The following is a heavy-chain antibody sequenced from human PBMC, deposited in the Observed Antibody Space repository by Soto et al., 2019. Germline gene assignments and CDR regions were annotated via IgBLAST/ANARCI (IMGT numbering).Heavy chain of an antibody. CDR2: IRSKAYGGTT. V-gene: IGHV3-49*04. J-gene: IGHJ4*02. CDR1: GFAFGDYA. CDR3: TREHYDSSGYYFLFDY. D-gene: IGHD3-22*01. Sequence: PWGSLRLSCTASGFAFGDYAMSWVRQAPGKGLERVGFIRSKAYGGTTEYAASVKGRFTIPRDDSKSIAYLQMNSLKTEDTAVYYCTREHYDSSGYYFLFDYWGQGTLVTVSS.